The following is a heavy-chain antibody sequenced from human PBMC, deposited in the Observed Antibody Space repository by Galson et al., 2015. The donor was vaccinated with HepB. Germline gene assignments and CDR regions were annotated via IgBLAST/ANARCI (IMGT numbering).Heavy chain of an antibody. J-gene: IGHJ6*03. CDR1: GFTFSSYA. CDR3: GRGGSGGYYYYYYYMDV. V-gene: IGHV3-30-3*01. Sequence: SLRLSCAASGFTFSSYAIHWVRQAPGKGLEWVGLISYDGSNKYYADSVKGRFTISRDNSKNTLYLQMNSLRAEDTAVYYCGRGGSGGYYYYYYYMDVWGKGTTVTVSS. CDR2: ISYDGSNK. D-gene: IGHD2-15*01.